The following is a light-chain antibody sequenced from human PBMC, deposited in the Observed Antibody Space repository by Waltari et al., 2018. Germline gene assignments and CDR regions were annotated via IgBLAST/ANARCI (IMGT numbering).Light chain of an antibody. V-gene: IGKV4-1*01. Sequence: DIVMTQSPDSLAVSLGERATINRKSSQSVLYSSNNKNYLAWYQQKPGQPPKLLIYWASTRESGVPDRFSGSGSGTDFTLTISSLQAEDVAVYYCQQYYSTLVTFGQGTKLEIK. CDR1: QSVLYSSNNKNY. J-gene: IGKJ2*01. CDR3: QQYYSTLVT. CDR2: WAS.